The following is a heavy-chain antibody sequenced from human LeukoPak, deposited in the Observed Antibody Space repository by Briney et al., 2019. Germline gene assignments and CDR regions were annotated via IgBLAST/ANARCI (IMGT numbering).Heavy chain of an antibody. J-gene: IGHJ4*02. CDR3: ARARWSSTGWFLGY. D-gene: IGHD6-19*01. CDR2: VNPQGSDT. Sequence: GGSLRLSCAASGFTFSSYWMHWVRQAPGKGLEWVSRVNPQGSDTSYTDSVKGRFTISRDNAKDSLHLQMDNLRAEDTAVYYCARARWSSTGWFLGYWGQGTLVAVSS. V-gene: IGHV3-74*01. CDR1: GFTFSSYW.